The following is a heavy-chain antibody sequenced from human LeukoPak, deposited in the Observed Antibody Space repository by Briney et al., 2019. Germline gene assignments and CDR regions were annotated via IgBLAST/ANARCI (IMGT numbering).Heavy chain of an antibody. Sequence: SQTLSLTCTVSGGSISGYHWSWIRQPPGKGLEWIGYIYYSGSTNYNPSLKSRVTISVDTSKNQFSLKLSSVTAADTAVYYCARERSSVYAFDIWGQGTMVTVSS. D-gene: IGHD6-19*01. V-gene: IGHV4-59*01. CDR2: IYYSGST. J-gene: IGHJ3*02. CDR1: GGSISGYH. CDR3: ARERSSVYAFDI.